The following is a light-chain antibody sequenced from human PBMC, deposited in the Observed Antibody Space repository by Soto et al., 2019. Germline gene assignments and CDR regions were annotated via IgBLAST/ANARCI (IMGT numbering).Light chain of an antibody. CDR1: QGISSW. V-gene: IGKV1-12*01. CDR3: QQVNSFPFT. Sequence: DIQMTQSPSSVSASVGDRVTITCRASQGISSWLVWYQQKAGKAPKLLIYAASTLESGVPSRFSGSGSGTDFTLTISSLQPEDFATYYCQQVNSFPFTFGQGTRLEIK. J-gene: IGKJ5*01. CDR2: AAS.